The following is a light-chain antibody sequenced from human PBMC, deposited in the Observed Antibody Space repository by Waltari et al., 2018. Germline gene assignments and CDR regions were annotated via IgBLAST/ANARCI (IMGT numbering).Light chain of an antibody. CDR3: CSYVGGSRVL. CDR1: RSAIGVYNF. J-gene: IGLJ2*01. V-gene: IGLV2-23*01. Sequence: HSVLTQPASVSGSPGQSITIPCTGTRSAIGVYNFVSWFQQLPGQAPRLLISEATKRPAGVSYRFSGSKSGNTASLSISDLQAEDEADYYCCSYVGGSRVLFGGGTKLTV. CDR2: EAT.